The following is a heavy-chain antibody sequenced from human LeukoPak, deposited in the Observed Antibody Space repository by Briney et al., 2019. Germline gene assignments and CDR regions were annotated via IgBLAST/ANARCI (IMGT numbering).Heavy chain of an antibody. CDR2: IEGTGRTT. V-gene: IGHV3-23*01. J-gene: IGHJ4*02. CDR1: GFTLSSHV. D-gene: IGHD2-2*01. CDR3: AKGGPGWDIVVVPAAQKGFFDS. Sequence: GGSLRLSCTVSGFTLSSHVMSWVSQAPGKGLEWVSAIEGTGRTTYYTDSVKGRFTVARDNSKNTLYLQMHSLRAEDTAVYYCAKGGPGWDIVVVPAAQKGFFDSWGQGTLVTVSS.